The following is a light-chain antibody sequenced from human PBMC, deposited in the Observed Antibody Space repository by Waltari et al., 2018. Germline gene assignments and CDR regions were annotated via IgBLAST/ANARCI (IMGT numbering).Light chain of an antibody. CDR1: SRAIGGYKY. CDR2: DVD. Sequence: QSALTQPRSVSGSPGQSVTPPRTGTSRAIGGYKYVSWYQQHPGKAPKRVFYDVDKRPSGVPDRFSGSKAGNTASLTISGLQTDDDADYYCCSYAGRYTSVFGRGTRVTVL. V-gene: IGLV2-11*01. J-gene: IGLJ2*01. CDR3: CSYAGRYTSV.